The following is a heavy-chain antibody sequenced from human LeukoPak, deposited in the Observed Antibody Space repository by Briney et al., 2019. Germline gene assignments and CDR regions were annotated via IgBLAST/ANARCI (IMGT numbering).Heavy chain of an antibody. V-gene: IGHV3-7*02. Sequence: GGSLRLSCAASGFTFSGYWMTWVRQAPGKGLEWVANINQDGNEKYYVDSVQGRFTISRDNAKNSLYLQMNSLRAEDTAGYYCASIVAAVTNAFDIWGQGTMVTVSS. D-gene: IGHD6-13*01. J-gene: IGHJ3*02. CDR1: GFTFSGYW. CDR3: ASIVAAVTNAFDI. CDR2: INQDGNEK.